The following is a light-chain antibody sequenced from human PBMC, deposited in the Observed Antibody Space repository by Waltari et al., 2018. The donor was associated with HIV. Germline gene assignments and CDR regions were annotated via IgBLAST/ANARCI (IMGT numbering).Light chain of an antibody. Sequence: SYERAQPPSVSVSPGQTASITCSGDKLGDKYTCWYQQKPGQSPVLVIYQDSKRPSGIPERFSGSNSGNTATLTISGTQAMDEADYYCQAWDTRVFGGGTKLTVL. CDR3: QAWDTRV. CDR2: QDS. J-gene: IGLJ2*01. V-gene: IGLV3-1*01. CDR1: KLGDKY.